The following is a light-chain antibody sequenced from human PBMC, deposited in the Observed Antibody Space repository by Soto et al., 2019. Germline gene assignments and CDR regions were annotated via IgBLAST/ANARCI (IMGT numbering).Light chain of an antibody. CDR2: KTS. V-gene: IGKV1-5*03. J-gene: IGKJ5*01. CDR1: QYISPW. Sequence: GDRVTITCRASQYISPWLAWYQQKPGKAPKLLIYKTSTLESGVPSRFSGSGSGTEFTLTIGSLQPEDFGSYYCQQSYSTSITFGQGTRLEIK. CDR3: QQSYSTSIT.